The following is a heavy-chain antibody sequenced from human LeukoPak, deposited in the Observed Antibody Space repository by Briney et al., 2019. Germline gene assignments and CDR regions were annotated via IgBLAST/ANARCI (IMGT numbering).Heavy chain of an antibody. Sequence: MTSETLSLTCAVYGGSFSGYYWSWIRQPPGKGLEWIGEINHSGSTNYNPSLKSRVTISVDTSKNQFSLKLSSVTAADTAVYYCARGSKLQLERRVAGLGPRKAGNWFDPWGQGTLVTVSS. CDR1: GGSFSGYY. CDR2: INHSGST. D-gene: IGHD1-1*01. J-gene: IGHJ5*02. V-gene: IGHV4-34*01. CDR3: ARGSKLQLERRVAGLGPRKAGNWFDP.